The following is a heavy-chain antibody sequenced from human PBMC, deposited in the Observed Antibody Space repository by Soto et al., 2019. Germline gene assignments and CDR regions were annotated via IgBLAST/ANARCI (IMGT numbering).Heavy chain of an antibody. J-gene: IGHJ4*02. CDR1: GFTFRTYV. CDR2: ISASGSDR. CDR3: AKGSASARPYYFDY. V-gene: IGHV3-23*01. D-gene: IGHD6-6*01. Sequence: GGSLRLSCATSGFTFRTYVMSWVRQAPGKGLEWVSAISASGSDRYYADSVKGRFTISRDTSKNILYLQLNSLRAEDTALYYCAKGSASARPYYFDYWGQGTLVTVSS.